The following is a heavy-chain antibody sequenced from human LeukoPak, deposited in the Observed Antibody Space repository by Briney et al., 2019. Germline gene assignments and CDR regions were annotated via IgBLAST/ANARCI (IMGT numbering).Heavy chain of an antibody. CDR3: ARDPGDTDWYNFDF. CDR2: ISHIGRT. CDR1: GGSFSGYY. J-gene: IGHJ4*02. Sequence: SETLSLTCAVYGGSFSGYYWTWIRQAPGKGLEWIGYISHIGRTNYNPSLKSRVTISIDTSKNQFSLKLRSVTAADTAVYYCARDPGDTDWYNFDFWGQGILVTVSS. V-gene: IGHV4-34*11. D-gene: IGHD3-9*01.